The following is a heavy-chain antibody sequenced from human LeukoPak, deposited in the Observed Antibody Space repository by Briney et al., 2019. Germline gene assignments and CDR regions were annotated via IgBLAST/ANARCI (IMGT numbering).Heavy chain of an antibody. CDR3: ARHPELYFLDY. V-gene: IGHV4-59*08. Sequence: SETLSLTCTVSGASISSYYWSWIRQPPGRGLEWIGYISYSGSTNYNPSLKSRVTISADTSKNQVSLTLSSVTAADTAVYYCARHPELYFLDYWGQGTLVTVSS. CDR1: GASISSYY. CDR2: ISYSGST. D-gene: IGHD2-8*01. J-gene: IGHJ4*02.